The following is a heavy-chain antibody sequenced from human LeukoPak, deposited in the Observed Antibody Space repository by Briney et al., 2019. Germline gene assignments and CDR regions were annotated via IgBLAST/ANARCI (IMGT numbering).Heavy chain of an antibody. CDR3: AKRTGVTELHFDH. CDR1: GFTFRDYY. J-gene: IGHJ4*02. D-gene: IGHD1-7*01. V-gene: IGHV3-11*01. CDR2: ISSSGSTI. Sequence: GALGLSLAAPGFTFRDYYMSWIRQAPGKGLEGVSYISSSGSTIYYADSVKGRFTISRDNAKNSLYLQMNSLRAEDTAVYYCAKRTGVTELHFDHWGQGTLVTVSS.